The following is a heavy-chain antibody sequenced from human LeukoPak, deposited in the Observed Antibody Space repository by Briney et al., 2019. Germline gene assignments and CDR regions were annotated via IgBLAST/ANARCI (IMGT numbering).Heavy chain of an antibody. J-gene: IGHJ5*02. Sequence: PWGSLRLSCAVSGFRVSDYYMSWVRQAPGKGLEWVGLIRDSGEAFYADLARGRFAISRDESENTLYLQMNSLRVEDTAVYFCARDRAANQDWVEFDPWGQGTPVIVSS. CDR2: IRDSGEA. D-gene: IGHD3/OR15-3a*01. CDR1: GFRVSDYY. CDR3: ARDRAANQDWVEFDP. V-gene: IGHV3-66*03.